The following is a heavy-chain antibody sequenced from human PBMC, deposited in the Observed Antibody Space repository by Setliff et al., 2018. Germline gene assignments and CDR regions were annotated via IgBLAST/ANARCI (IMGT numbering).Heavy chain of an antibody. Sequence: PSATLSLTCAVSGYSISSGYYWGWIRQPPGKGLEWIGNIYHSGSTYYNPSLKSRVTISVDTSKNQFSLKLSSVTAADTAVYYCARDPLTTNRRRAFDIWGQGTMFTVSS. V-gene: IGHV4-38-2*02. CDR1: GYSISSGYY. D-gene: IGHD4-17*01. J-gene: IGHJ3*02. CDR2: IYHSGST. CDR3: ARDPLTTNRRRAFDI.